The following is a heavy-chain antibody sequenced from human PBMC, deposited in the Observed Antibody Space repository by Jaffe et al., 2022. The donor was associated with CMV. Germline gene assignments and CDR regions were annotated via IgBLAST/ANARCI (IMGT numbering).Heavy chain of an antibody. CDR3: ARLADCSGGSCYSKKDYYYMDV. CDR2: IYYSGST. Sequence: QVQLQESGPGLVKPSETLSLTCTVSGGSISSYYWSWIRQPPGKGLEWIGYIYYSGSTNYNPSLKSRVTISVDTSKNQFSLKLSSVTAADTAVYYCARLADCSGGSCYSKKDYYYMDVWGKGTTVTVSS. V-gene: IGHV4-59*08. D-gene: IGHD2-15*01. J-gene: IGHJ6*03. CDR1: GGSISSYY.